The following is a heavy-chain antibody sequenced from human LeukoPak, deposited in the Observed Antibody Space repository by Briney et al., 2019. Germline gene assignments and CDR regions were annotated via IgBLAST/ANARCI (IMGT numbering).Heavy chain of an antibody. D-gene: IGHD3-10*01. V-gene: IGHV4-59*08. CDR1: GGSINNYY. CDR2: IYYSGST. J-gene: IGHJ4*02. CDR3: ARHSRSVDYGSGSYTWDY. Sequence: SETLSLTCTVSGGSINNYYWSWIRQPPGKGLEWIGYIYYSGSTYYNLSLKSRVTISVDTSRNQFSLKLSSVTAADTAVYYCARHSRSVDYGSGSYTWDYWGQGTLVTVSS.